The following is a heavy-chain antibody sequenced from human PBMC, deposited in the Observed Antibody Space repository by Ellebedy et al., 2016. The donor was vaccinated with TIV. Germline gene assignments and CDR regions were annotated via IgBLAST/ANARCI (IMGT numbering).Heavy chain of an antibody. J-gene: IGHJ4*02. CDR1: GFTFSNAW. Sequence: GESLKISCAASGFTFSNAWMSWVRQAPGKGLEWVGRIKSKTDGGTTDYATPVKDRFTISRDDSKNTLYLQMNSLKTEDTAVYYCTTGLRFYWGQGTLVTVSS. D-gene: IGHD3-16*01. CDR2: IKSKTDGGTT. V-gene: IGHV3-15*01. CDR3: TTGLRFY.